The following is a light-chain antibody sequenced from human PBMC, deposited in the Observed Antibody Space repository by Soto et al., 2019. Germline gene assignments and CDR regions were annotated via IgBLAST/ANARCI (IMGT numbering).Light chain of an antibody. CDR2: GAS. J-gene: IGKJ1*01. CDR1: QSVSLS. Sequence: IVLTQSPATLSVSLGDSATLSRRASQSVSLSLAWYQMRPGQPPRLLIYGASTRATDIPARFSGSGSGTDFTRTISSLQSEDFAVYFCQQYHIWPSWTFGQGTKVDI. V-gene: IGKV3-15*01. CDR3: QQYHIWPSWT.